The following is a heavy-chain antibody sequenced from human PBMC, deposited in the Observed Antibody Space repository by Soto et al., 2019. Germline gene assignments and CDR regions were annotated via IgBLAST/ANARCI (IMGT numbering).Heavy chain of an antibody. CDR2: IFDGGSA. V-gene: IGHV4-59*12. CDR3: VSVEGTPTVTGDYYYYAAEA. D-gene: IGHD4-17*01. CDR1: VGTITYYY. J-gene: IGHJ6*01. Sequence: SETLSLTCTFSVGTITYYYWSCIRHSPGKWLEWLGYIFDGGSANYNPSLKSRVSFSLDKSQNQLSLKLTSVTGADTAIYYCVSVEGTPTVTGDYYYYAAEAWGQGTAVSVSS.